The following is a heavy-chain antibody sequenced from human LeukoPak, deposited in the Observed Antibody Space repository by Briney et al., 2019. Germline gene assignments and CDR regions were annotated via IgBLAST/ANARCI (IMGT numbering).Heavy chain of an antibody. CDR1: GYTFTGYY. D-gene: IGHD6-13*01. Sequence: ASVKVSCKASGYTFTGYYMHWVRQAPGQGLEWMGWINPNSGGTNYAQKFQGRVTMTRDTSISTAYMELSRLRSDDTAVYYCARDGSSWYFYYYMDVWGKGTTVTVSS. CDR3: ARDGSSWYFYYYMDV. V-gene: IGHV1-2*02. CDR2: INPNSGGT. J-gene: IGHJ6*03.